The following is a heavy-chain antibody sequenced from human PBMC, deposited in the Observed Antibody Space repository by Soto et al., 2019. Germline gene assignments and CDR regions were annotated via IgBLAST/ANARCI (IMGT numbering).Heavy chain of an antibody. CDR3: ARRYGKNAFDI. V-gene: IGHV4-59*01. CDR2: IYYSGSS. J-gene: IGHJ3*02. CDR1: GGSISSYY. Sequence: QVQLQESGPGLVKPSETLSLTCTVSGGSISSYYWSWIRQPPGKGLEWIGYIYYSGSSNYNPSLKSRVTISVDTSKNQFSLKLISVTAADTAVYYCARRYGKNAFDIWGQGTMVTVSS. D-gene: IGHD5-18*01.